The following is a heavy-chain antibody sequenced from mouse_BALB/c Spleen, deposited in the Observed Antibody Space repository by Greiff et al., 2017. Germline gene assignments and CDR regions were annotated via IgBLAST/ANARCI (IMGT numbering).Heavy chain of an antibody. CDR2: IWSGGST. CDR1: GFSFTSYG. Sequence: VKLVESGPGLVQPSQCLSISCTASGFSFTSYGVHWVRQSPGKGLEWLGVIWSGGSTDYNAAFISRLSISKDNSKSQVFFKMNSLQANDTAIYYCARACTVEASWFAYWGQGTLVTVSA. CDR3: ARACTVEASWFAY. J-gene: IGHJ3*01. D-gene: IGHD1-1*01. V-gene: IGHV2-2*02.